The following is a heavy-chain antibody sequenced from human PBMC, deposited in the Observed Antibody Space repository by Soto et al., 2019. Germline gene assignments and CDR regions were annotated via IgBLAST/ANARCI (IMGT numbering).Heavy chain of an antibody. J-gene: IGHJ6*02. CDR1: GGSISSSSYY. CDR2: IYYSGST. D-gene: IGHD2-15*01. CDR3: ARRRGYCSGGSCYSSNKEYYYYGMDV. V-gene: IGHV4-39*01. Sequence: TSETLSLTCTVSGGSISSSSYYWGWIRQPPGKGLEWIGSIYYSGSTYYNPSLKSRVTISVDTSKNQFSLKLSSVTAADTAVYYCARRRGYCSGGSCYSSNKEYYYYGMDVWGQGTTVTVSS.